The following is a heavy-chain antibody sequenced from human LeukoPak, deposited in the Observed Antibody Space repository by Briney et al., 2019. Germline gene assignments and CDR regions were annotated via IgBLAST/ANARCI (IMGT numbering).Heavy chain of an antibody. CDR1: GFTFSSYA. V-gene: IGHV3-23*01. Sequence: GGSLRLSCAASGFTFSSYAMSWVRQAPGKGLEWVSVIRGSGGRSYYGDSVKGRFTISRDNSRNTLYLQMNSLRAEDTAVYYCGKDDGSGWYQIDYWGQGTLVTVSS. CDR3: GKDDGSGWYQIDY. D-gene: IGHD6-19*01. CDR2: IRGSGGRS. J-gene: IGHJ4*02.